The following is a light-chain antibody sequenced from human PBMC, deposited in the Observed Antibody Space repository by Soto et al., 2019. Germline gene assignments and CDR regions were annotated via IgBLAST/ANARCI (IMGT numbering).Light chain of an antibody. CDR1: QSVSSN. Sequence: EIVMTQSPATLSVSPGERATLSCRASQSVSSNLAWYQQKPGQAPRLLIYGASTRATGIPTRFSGSGSGTDFTLTINSLQSEDFAVYNCQHLTFGQGTKVEIK. CDR2: GAS. V-gene: IGKV3-15*01. J-gene: IGKJ1*01. CDR3: QHLT.